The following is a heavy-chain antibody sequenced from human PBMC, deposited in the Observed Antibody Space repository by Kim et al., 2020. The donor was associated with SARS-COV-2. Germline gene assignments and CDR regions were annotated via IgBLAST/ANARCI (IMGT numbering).Heavy chain of an antibody. J-gene: IGHJ6*02. V-gene: IGHV3-30*18. Sequence: GGSLRLSCAASGFTFSSYGMHWVRQAPGKGLEWVAIISYDGSNKYSADSVKGRFTISRDNSKNTLYLQMNSLRAEDTAVYYCAKDKDSSSWGIGYYYYYGMDVWGQGTTVTVSS. CDR1: GFTFSSYG. CDR3: AKDKDSSSWGIGYYYYYGMDV. CDR2: ISYDGSNK. D-gene: IGHD6-13*01.